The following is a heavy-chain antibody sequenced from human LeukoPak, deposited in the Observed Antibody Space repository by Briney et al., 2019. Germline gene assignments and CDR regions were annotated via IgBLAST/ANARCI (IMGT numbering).Heavy chain of an antibody. V-gene: IGHV3-23*01. CDR1: GFTFSTYG. CDR2: ISSSST. D-gene: IGHD5-18*01. J-gene: IGHJ4*02. Sequence: GGSLRLSCAASGFTFSTYGMSWVRQAPGKGLEWVSAISSSSTYYGDSVKGRFTISRDNSKNTLYLQMNSLRAEDTAVYYCAKDRGGGYRYGIDYWGQGTLVTVSS. CDR3: AKDRGGGYRYGIDY.